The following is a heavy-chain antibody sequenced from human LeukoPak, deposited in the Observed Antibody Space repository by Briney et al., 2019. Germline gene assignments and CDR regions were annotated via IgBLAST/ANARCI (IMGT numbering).Heavy chain of an antibody. V-gene: IGHV1-69*02. Sequence: SVKVSCKASVGTFSSYTISWVRQPAGQGREWMGRIISILGIANYAQKFQSRVTITADQSTTTADMELRRRRSEDTAVYYCAIARQTLNWFDPWGQGSLVTVSS. CDR1: VGTFSSYT. CDR2: IISILGIA. CDR3: AIARQTLNWFDP. J-gene: IGHJ5*02. D-gene: IGHD3-16*01.